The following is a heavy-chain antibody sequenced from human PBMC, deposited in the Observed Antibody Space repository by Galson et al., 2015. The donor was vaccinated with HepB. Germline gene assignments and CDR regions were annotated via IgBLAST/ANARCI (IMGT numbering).Heavy chain of an antibody. Sequence: SLRLSCAASGFTFSSYAMHWVRQAPGKGLEYVSAISSNGGSTYYANSVKGRFTISRDNSKNALYLQMGSLRAEDMAVYYCARECLSDWYFDLWGRGTLVTVSS. J-gene: IGHJ2*01. CDR3: ARECLSDWYFDL. D-gene: IGHD2/OR15-2a*01. V-gene: IGHV3-64*01. CDR1: GFTFSSYA. CDR2: ISSNGGST.